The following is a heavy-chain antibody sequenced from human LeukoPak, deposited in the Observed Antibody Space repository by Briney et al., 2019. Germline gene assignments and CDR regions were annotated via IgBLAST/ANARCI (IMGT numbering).Heavy chain of an antibody. V-gene: IGHV3-7*05. Sequence: GGSLRLSCAASGFTFSSYWMSWVRQAPGQGREWVANIKQDGSEKYYVDSVKGRFTISRDNAKNSLYLQMNSLRAEDTAVYYCARDNVRGVIITRYYYYGMDVWGQGTTVTVSS. CDR3: ARDNVRGVIITRYYYYGMDV. D-gene: IGHD3-10*01. J-gene: IGHJ6*02. CDR2: IKQDGSEK. CDR1: GFTFSSYW.